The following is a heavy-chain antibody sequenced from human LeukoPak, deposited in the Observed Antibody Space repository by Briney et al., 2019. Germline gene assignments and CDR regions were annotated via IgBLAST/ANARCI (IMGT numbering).Heavy chain of an antibody. V-gene: IGHV4-59*08. CDR3: ARLAPGYGDSDTDY. CDR1: GGSISSYY. D-gene: IGHD4-17*01. Sequence: SETLSLTCTVSGGSISSYYWSWIRQPPGKGLQWIGYIYYSASTNYNPSLKSRVTISVDPSKNQFSLRLSSVTAADTAVYYCARLAPGYGDSDTDYWGQGTLVTVSS. CDR2: IYYSAST. J-gene: IGHJ4*02.